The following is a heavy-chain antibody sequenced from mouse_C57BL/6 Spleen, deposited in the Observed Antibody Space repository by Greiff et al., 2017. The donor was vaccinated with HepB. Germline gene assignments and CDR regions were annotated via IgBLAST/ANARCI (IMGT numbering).Heavy chain of an antibody. D-gene: IGHD1-1*01. CDR3: TGITTVVGY. J-gene: IGHJ2*01. V-gene: IGHV14-4*01. Sequence: EVQLQESGAELVRPGASVKLSCTASGFNIKDDYMHWVKQRPEQGLEWIGWIDPENGDTEYASKFQGKATITADTSSNTAYLQLSSLTSEDTAVYYCTGITTVVGYWGQGTTLTVSS. CDR2: IDPENGDT. CDR1: GFNIKDDY.